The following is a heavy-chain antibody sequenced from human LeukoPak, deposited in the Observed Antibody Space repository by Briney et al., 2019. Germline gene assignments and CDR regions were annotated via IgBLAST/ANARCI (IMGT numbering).Heavy chain of an antibody. D-gene: IGHD7-27*01. V-gene: IGHV1-2*02. J-gene: IGHJ6*02. CDR3: ASPSLGIHHYYYGMDV. Sequence: GASVKVSCKASGYTFTGYYMHWVRQAPGQGLEWMGWINPNSGGTNYAQKFQGRVTMTRDTSISTAYMELSRLRSDDTAVYYCASPSLGIHHYYYGMDVWGQGTTVTVSS. CDR1: GYTFTGYY. CDR2: INPNSGGT.